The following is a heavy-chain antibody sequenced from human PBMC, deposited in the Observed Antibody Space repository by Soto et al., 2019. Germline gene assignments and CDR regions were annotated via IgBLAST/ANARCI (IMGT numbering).Heavy chain of an antibody. V-gene: IGHV4-59*01. CDR2: IYYSGST. D-gene: IGHD2-15*01. J-gene: IGHJ6*03. Sequence: SETLSLTCTVSGGSISSYYWSWIRQPPGKGLEWIGYIYYSGSTNYNPSLKSRVTISVDTSKNQFSLKLSSVTAADTAVYYRARGVDCSGGSCYLGPYYYYMDVWGKGTTVTVSS. CDR1: GGSISSYY. CDR3: ARGVDCSGGSCYLGPYYYYMDV.